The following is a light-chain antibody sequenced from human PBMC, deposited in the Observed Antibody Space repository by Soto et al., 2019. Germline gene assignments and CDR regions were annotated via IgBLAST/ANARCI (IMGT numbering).Light chain of an antibody. CDR1: QSVSSN. Sequence: EILLTQSPGTLSLAPLERATLSLMASQSVSSNLAWYQQKHGQAPRFVISGASNRATGIPDRFSGSGSGTDFTLTISRLEPEDFAVYYCQQYRSTPITFGQGTRLEIK. V-gene: IGKV3-20*01. CDR2: GAS. CDR3: QQYRSTPIT. J-gene: IGKJ5*01.